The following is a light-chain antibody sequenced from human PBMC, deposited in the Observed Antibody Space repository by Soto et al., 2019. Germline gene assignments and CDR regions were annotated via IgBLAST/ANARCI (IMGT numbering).Light chain of an antibody. J-gene: IGKJ5*01. Sequence: EIVMTQSPATLSVSRGARATLSCRASQSVSYNLAWYQHKPGQAHRLIIYAASTRPSGIPARFSGRVCGTEFTLTITSLQSEDFVVYYCQQYSNWPPITFSPWTRLENK. CDR3: QQYSNWPPIT. CDR1: QSVSYN. CDR2: AAS. V-gene: IGKV3-15*01.